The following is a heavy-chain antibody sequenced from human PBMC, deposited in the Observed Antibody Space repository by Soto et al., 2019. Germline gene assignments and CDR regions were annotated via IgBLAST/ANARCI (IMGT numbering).Heavy chain of an antibody. V-gene: IGHV3-23*01. D-gene: IGHD2-15*01. CDR1: GFTFKNYA. Sequence: EVQLLESGGGLAQPGGSLRLSCEASGFTFKNYAMSWVRQAPGKGLGWISIISCSGGISFYAESVKGRFTITKENSKNKLFLHMNILRVDDTAVFFCAKDTQTLAVVAAILRQHTYYGMDDWGQGTAVTVSS. CDR2: ISCSGGIS. J-gene: IGHJ6*01. CDR3: AKDTQTLAVVAAILRQHTYYGMDD.